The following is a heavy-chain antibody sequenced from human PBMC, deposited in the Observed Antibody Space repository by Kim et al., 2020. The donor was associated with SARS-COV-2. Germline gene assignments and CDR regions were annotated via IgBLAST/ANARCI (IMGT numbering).Heavy chain of an antibody. Sequence: SETLSLTCAFSGGSFSGVYWNWIRQPPGEGLEWIWDINYSGFTNYNPSLKSRVTISRDTSKKQFSLNLRSLIAADTGLYYCSTNARRSGTQTNDALYIWG. V-gene: IGHV4-34*01. J-gene: IGHJ3*02. CDR1: GGSFSGVY. CDR2: INYSGFT. CDR3: STNARRSGTQTNDALYI. D-gene: IGHD1-1*01.